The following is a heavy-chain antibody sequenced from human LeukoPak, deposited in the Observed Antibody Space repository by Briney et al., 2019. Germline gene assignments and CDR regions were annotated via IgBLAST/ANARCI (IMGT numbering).Heavy chain of an antibody. CDR2: INPNSGGT. Sequence: TFXXXYMHWVXQXPGQGLEWMGWINPNSGGTNYAQTFQGRVTMTRDTSISTAYMELSRLRSDDTAVYYCARWGIQSFDPWGQGTLVTVSS. J-gene: IGHJ5*02. CDR1: TFXXXY. V-gene: IGHV1-2*02. D-gene: IGHD6-13*01. CDR3: ARWGIQSFDP.